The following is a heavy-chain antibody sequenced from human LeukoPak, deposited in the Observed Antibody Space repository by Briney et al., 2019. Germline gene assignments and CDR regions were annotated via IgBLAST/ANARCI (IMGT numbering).Heavy chain of an antibody. V-gene: IGHV4-30-2*01. D-gene: IGHD3-22*01. CDR3: ARQIVVGPYFDY. CDR1: GGSISSGGYS. CDR2: IYHSGST. J-gene: IGHJ4*02. Sequence: PSQTLSLTCAVSGGSISSGGYSWSWIRQPPGKGLEWIGYIYHSGSTYYNPSLKSRVTMSVDRSKNQFSLKLSSVTAADTAVYYCARQIVVGPYFDYWGQGTLVTVSS.